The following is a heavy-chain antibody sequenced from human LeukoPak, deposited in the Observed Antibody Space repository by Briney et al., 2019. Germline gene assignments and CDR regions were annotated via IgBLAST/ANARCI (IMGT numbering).Heavy chain of an antibody. CDR1: GFTFSNAW. CDR3: TTEFLPAATSDY. Sequence: GGSLRLSCAASGFTFSNAWMNWVRQAPGKGLEWVGRIKSKTDGGTTDYAAPVKGRFAISRDDSKNTLYLQMNSLKTEDTAVYHCTTEFLPAATSDYWGQGTLVTVSS. J-gene: IGHJ4*02. D-gene: IGHD2-2*01. CDR2: IKSKTDGGTT. V-gene: IGHV3-15*07.